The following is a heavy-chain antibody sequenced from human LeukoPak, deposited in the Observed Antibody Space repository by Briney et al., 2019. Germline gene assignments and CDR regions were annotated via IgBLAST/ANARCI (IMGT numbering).Heavy chain of an antibody. J-gene: IGHJ6*04. Sequence: ASVKVSCKASGGTFSSYAISWARQAPGQGLEWMGGIIPIFGTANYAQKFQGRVTITADESTSTAYMEPSSLRSEDTAVYYCARDLGYGDLTNYYYYYGMDVWGKGTTVTVSS. CDR2: IIPIFGTA. CDR3: ARDLGYGDLTNYYYYYGMDV. V-gene: IGHV1-69*13. CDR1: GGTFSSYA. D-gene: IGHD4-17*01.